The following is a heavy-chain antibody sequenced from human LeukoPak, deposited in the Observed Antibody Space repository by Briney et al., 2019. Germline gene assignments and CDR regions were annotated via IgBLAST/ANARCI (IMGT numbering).Heavy chain of an antibody. CDR2: ISYDGSNK. CDR1: GFTFSSYA. D-gene: IGHD5-24*01. Sequence: GSLRLSCAASGFTFSSYAMHWVRQAPGKGLEWVAVISYDGSNKYYADSVKGRFTISRDNSKNTLYLQMNSLRAEDTAVYYCAREYGDGYLNTYYFDYWGQGTLVTVSS. CDR3: AREYGDGYLNTYYFDY. V-gene: IGHV3-30-3*01. J-gene: IGHJ4*02.